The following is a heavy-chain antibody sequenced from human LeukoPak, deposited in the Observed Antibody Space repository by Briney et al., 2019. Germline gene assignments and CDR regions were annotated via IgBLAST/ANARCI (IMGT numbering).Heavy chain of an antibody. CDR2: IRCDGSNK. CDR3: AKGGYYYDSSGCYY. V-gene: IGHV3-30*02. J-gene: IGHJ4*02. D-gene: IGHD3-22*01. Sequence: GESLRLSCAASGFTFSSYGMHWVRQAPGKGLELVAFIRCDGSNKYYADSVKGRFTISRDNSKNTLYLQMNSLRAEDTAVYYCAKGGYYYDSSGCYYWGQGTLVTVSS. CDR1: GFTFSSYG.